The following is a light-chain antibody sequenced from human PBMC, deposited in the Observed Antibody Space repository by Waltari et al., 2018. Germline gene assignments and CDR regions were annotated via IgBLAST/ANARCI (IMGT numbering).Light chain of an antibody. CDR1: SSDVGGYNY. CDR2: EVN. V-gene: IGLV2-14*01. Sequence: QSALTQPASVSGSPGQSITISCTGTSSDVGGYNYVSWYQQHPGKAPKLMIYEVNNRPSGVSYRFSGCKSGNPASLTISGLQAEDEADYYCTSYTSSITYVFGTGTKVTVL. CDR3: TSYTSSITYV. J-gene: IGLJ1*01.